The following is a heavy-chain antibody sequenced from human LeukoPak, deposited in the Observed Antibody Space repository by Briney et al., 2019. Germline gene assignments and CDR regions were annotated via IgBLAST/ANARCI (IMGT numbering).Heavy chain of an antibody. D-gene: IGHD2-15*01. Sequence: PSQTLSLTCTVSGGSISSGGYYWSWIRQHPGKGLEWTGYIYYSGSTYYNPSLKSRVTISVDTSKNQFPLKLSSVTAADTAVYYCARARLGAATSFDPWGQGTLVTVSS. J-gene: IGHJ5*02. V-gene: IGHV4-31*03. CDR1: GGSISSGGYY. CDR3: ARARLGAATSFDP. CDR2: IYYSGST.